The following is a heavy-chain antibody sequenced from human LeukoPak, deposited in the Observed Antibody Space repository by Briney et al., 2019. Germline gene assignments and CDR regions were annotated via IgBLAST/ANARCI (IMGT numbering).Heavy chain of an antibody. CDR2: IYKKDNLYAT. Sequence: GGSLRLSCAASGFTFSGSAVHWVRQSSGKGLEWVGHIYKKDNLYATAYAESVKGRFTISRDDSKGTAFLHMDSLKTEDTALYYCTRDRGTYNWFDPWGQGTLVTVSS. D-gene: IGHD2-15*01. J-gene: IGHJ5*02. V-gene: IGHV3-73*01. CDR3: TRDRGTYNWFDP. CDR1: GFTFSGSA.